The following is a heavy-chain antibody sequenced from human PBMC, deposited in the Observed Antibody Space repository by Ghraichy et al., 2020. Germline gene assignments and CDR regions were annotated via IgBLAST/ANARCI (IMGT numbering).Heavy chain of an antibody. Sequence: SETLSLTCTVSGGSISSYYWSWIRQPPGKGLEWIGYIYYSGSTNYNPSLKSRVTISVDTSKNQFSLKLSSVTAADTAVYYCARDRRWSSSWYFDYWGQGTLVTVSS. D-gene: IGHD6-13*01. J-gene: IGHJ4*02. CDR3: ARDRRWSSSWYFDY. CDR1: GGSISSYY. V-gene: IGHV4-59*01. CDR2: IYYSGST.